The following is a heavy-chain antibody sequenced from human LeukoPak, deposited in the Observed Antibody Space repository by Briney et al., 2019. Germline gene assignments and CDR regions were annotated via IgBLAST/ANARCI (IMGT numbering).Heavy chain of an antibody. CDR1: GGSISSYY. V-gene: IGHV4-59*01. D-gene: IGHD5-18*01. Sequence: SETLSLTCTVSGGSISSYYWSWIRQPPGKGLEWIGYIYYGGSTSYNPSLKSRVTISVDTSKNQFSLKLSSVTAADTAVYYCARDRSYGDYYFDYWGQGTLVTVSS. J-gene: IGHJ4*02. CDR3: ARDRSYGDYYFDY. CDR2: IYYGGST.